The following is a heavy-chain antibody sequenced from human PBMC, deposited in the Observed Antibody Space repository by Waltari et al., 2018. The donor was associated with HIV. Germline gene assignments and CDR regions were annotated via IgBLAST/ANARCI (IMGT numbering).Heavy chain of an antibody. CDR1: GYTFTGYY. J-gene: IGHJ6*02. CDR2: INPNSGGT. Sequence: QVQLVQSGAEVKKPGASVKVSCKASGYTFTGYYMHWVRQAPGQGLEWMGWINPNSGGTTYAQKFQGRVTMTRDTSISTAYMELSRLRSDDTAVYYCARGYCSSTSCYYYYGMDVWGQGTTVTVSS. V-gene: IGHV1-2*02. CDR3: ARGYCSSTSCYYYYGMDV. D-gene: IGHD2-2*01.